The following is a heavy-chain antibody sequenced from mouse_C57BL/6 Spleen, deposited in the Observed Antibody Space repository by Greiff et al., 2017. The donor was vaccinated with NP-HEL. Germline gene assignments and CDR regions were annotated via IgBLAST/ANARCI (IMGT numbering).Heavy chain of an antibody. Sequence: EVKLMESEGGLVQPGSSMKLSCTASGFTFSDYYMAWVRQVPEKGLEWVANINYDGSSTYYLDSLKSRFIISRDNAKNILYLQMSSLKSEDTATYYCAREGGGYYDYFDYWGQGTTLTVSS. D-gene: IGHD2-3*01. CDR3: AREGGGYYDYFDY. V-gene: IGHV5-16*01. CDR1: GFTFSDYY. J-gene: IGHJ2*01. CDR2: INYDGSST.